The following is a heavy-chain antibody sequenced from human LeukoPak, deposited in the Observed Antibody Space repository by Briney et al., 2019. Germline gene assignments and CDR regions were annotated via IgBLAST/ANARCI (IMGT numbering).Heavy chain of an antibody. Sequence: GGSLRLSCAASGFTFSSYAMNWVRQAPGKGLEWVSAISGSGGSTYYFVKGRFTISRDNSKNTLYLQMNSLRAEDTSVYYCAKGYCSSTSCKESFFDYWGQGTLVTVSS. D-gene: IGHD2-2*01. CDR1: GFTFSSYA. J-gene: IGHJ4*02. CDR3: AKGYCSSTSCKESFFDY. V-gene: IGHV3-23*01. CDR2: ISGSGGST.